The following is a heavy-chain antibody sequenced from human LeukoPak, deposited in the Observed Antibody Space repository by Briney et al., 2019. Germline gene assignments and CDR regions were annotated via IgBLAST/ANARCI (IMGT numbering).Heavy chain of an antibody. CDR1: GGTFSSYA. D-gene: IGHD3-9*01. Sequence: SVKVSCTASGGTFSSYAISWVRQAPGQGLEWMGGIIPIFGTANYAQKFQGRVTMTRNTSISTAYMELSSLRSEDTAVYYCARGHTKYYDILTGYRYYYYYGMDVWGQGTTVTVSS. CDR2: IIPIFGTA. CDR3: ARGHTKYYDILTGYRYYYYYGMDV. V-gene: IGHV1-69*05. J-gene: IGHJ6*02.